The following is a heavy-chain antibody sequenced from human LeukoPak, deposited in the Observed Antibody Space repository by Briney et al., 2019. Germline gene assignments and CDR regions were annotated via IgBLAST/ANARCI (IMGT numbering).Heavy chain of an antibody. CDR1: RGSISSGGHY. D-gene: IGHD3-16*02. J-gene: IGHJ4*02. CDR3: ARVAYDYVWGSYPDY. V-gene: IGHV4-31*03. Sequence: SETLSLTCNVSRGSISSGGHYWSWIRQRPGKGLEWMGYTYFTGSTYYNPSLQSRLIISADTSMTQFSLRLRSVTAADTAVYYCARVAYDYVWGSYPDYWGQGTLVTVSS. CDR2: TYFTGST.